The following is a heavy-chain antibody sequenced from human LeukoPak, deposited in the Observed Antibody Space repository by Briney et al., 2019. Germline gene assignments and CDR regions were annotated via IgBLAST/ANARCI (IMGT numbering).Heavy chain of an antibody. CDR3: ARVGYYDILTGYGGYFDY. V-gene: IGHV4-59*01. Sequence: SEALSLTCTVSGGSISSYYWSWIRQPPGKGREWIGCIYYSGSTNYNPSLKSRVTISVDTSKNQFSLKLSSVTAADTAVYYCARVGYYDILTGYGGYFDYWGQGTLVTVSS. J-gene: IGHJ4*02. CDR2: IYYSGST. D-gene: IGHD3-9*01. CDR1: GGSISSYY.